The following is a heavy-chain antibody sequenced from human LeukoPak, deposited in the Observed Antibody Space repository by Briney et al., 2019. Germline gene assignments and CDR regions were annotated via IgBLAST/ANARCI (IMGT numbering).Heavy chain of an antibody. CDR3: GKGDTTMDTTLDY. V-gene: IGHV3-43*01. J-gene: IGHJ4*02. CDR2: IRWGGVST. Sequence: GGSLRLSCAASGFTFDDYNMHWVRQAPGKGLEWVSLIRWGGVSTYYADSVKGRFTISRDNSKNSLYLQMNSLRTEDTALYYCGKGDTTMDTTLDYGDQGTLVTVYS. CDR1: GFTFDDYN. D-gene: IGHD5-18*01.